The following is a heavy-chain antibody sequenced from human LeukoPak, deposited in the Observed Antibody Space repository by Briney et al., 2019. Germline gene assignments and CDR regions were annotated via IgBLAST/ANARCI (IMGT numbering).Heavy chain of an antibody. J-gene: IGHJ6*03. V-gene: IGHV3-21*01. Sequence: GGSLRLSCAASGFTFSSYSMNWVRQAPGKGLEWVSSISSSSSYIYYADSVKGRFTISRDNAKNSLYLQMNSLRAEDTAVYYCARAPFEYCGGDCYSDMDVWGKGTTVTVTS. CDR2: ISSSSSYI. D-gene: IGHD2-21*01. CDR1: GFTFSSYS. CDR3: ARAPFEYCGGDCYSDMDV.